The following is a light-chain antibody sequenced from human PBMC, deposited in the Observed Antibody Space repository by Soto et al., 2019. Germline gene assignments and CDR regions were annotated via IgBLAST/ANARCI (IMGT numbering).Light chain of an antibody. Sequence: QSVLSQPASVSGSARQAITISCTGSTNDVGGYDYVSWYQQHPGRAPKLMIFDVRSRPSGVSNRFSGSKSGNTASLTISGLQTEDEADYYCSSFTSRNVVIFGGGTKLTVL. J-gene: IGLJ2*01. V-gene: IGLV2-14*03. CDR2: DVR. CDR3: SSFTSRNVVI. CDR1: TNDVGGYDY.